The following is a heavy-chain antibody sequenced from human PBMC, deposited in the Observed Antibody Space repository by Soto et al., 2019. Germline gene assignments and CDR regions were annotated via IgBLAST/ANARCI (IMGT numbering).Heavy chain of an antibody. CDR3: ARGRYCLTGRCFPNWFDS. J-gene: IGHJ5*01. V-gene: IGHV4-30-4*01. Sequence: SKTLSLTCSVSGDSISTVDYFWAWIRQPPGQALEYIGYIYKSATTYYNPSFESRVAISLDTSKSQFSLNVTSVTAADTAVYFCARGRYCLTGRCFPNWFDSWGQGTLVTVSS. CDR2: IYKSATT. CDR1: GDSISTVDYF. D-gene: IGHD2-15*01.